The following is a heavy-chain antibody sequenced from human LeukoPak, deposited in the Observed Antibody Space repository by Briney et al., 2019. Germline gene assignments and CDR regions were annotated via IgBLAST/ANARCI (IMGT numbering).Heavy chain of an antibody. CDR2: IYYSGST. J-gene: IGHJ4*02. CDR3: ARGDSSGYYYLPHDV. V-gene: IGHV4-30-4*08. CDR1: GGSISSGDYY. D-gene: IGHD3-22*01. Sequence: PSETLSLTCTVSGGSISSGDYYWSWIRQPPGKGLEWIGYIYYSGSTYYSPSLKSRVTISVDTSKNQFSLKLSSVTAADTAVYYCARGDSSGYYYLPHDVWGQGTLVTVSS.